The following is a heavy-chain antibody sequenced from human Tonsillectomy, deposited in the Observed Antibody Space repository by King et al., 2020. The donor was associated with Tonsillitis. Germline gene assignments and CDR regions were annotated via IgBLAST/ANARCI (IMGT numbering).Heavy chain of an antibody. J-gene: IGHJ5*01. D-gene: IGHD6-19*01. V-gene: IGHV1-8*02. CDR2: MNPNSGNT. CDR3: AXXXGYXXGWYGX. Sequence: VQLVESXXEVKXPGXSVKVSXKAXGXTFXSXDINWVRQATGXGLEWMGWMNPNSGNTGYAQKFQGRVTMTRNTSISTAYMELSSLRSEDTAVYYCAXXXGYXXGWYGXWGXGXLVTVS. CDR1: GXTFXSXD.